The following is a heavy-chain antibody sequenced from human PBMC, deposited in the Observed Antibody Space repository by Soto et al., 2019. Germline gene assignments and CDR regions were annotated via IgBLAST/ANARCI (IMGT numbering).Heavy chain of an antibody. V-gene: IGHV5-51*01. Sequence: PXELLTMFCRGAGYSFASHWVAWVRQMPEKGLEWIGTIYPGDSDTKYSSAFRGHVTISADTSVSTAYLQWRSMEATDSAIYYCARYSGSYWHYLDFWGQGTLVTV. CDR2: IYPGDSDT. J-gene: IGHJ4*02. CDR3: ARYSGSYWHYLDF. CDR1: GYSFASHW. D-gene: IGHD1-26*01.